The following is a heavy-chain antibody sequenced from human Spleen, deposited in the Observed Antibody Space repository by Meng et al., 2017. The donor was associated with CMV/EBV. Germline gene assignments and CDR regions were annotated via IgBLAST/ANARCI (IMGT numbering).Heavy chain of an antibody. V-gene: IGHV1-2*02. D-gene: IGHD6-19*01. CDR1: GYTFTGYY. J-gene: IGHJ4*02. Sequence: QVQLVQFGAEVKKPGASVRVSCKASGYTFTGYYMHWVRQAPGQGLEWMGWINPNSGGTNYAQNFQGRVTMTRDMSINTVYMELSRLTSDDTAVYYCARSSGWSRFDYWGLGTLVTVSS. CDR2: INPNSGGT. CDR3: ARSSGWSRFDY.